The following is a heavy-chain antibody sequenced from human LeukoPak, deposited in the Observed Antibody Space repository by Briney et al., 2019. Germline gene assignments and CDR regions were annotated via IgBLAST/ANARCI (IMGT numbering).Heavy chain of an antibody. CDR2: IKQDGSEK. CDR1: GFTFSSYW. CDR3: ARVEDSGSDHLGY. J-gene: IGHJ4*02. Sequence: PGGSLRLSCAASGFTFSSYWMSWVRQAPGKGLEWVANIKQDGSEKYYVDSVKGRFTISRDNAKNSLYLQMNSLRAEDTAVYYCARVEDSGSDHLGYWGQGTLVTVSS. D-gene: IGHD1-26*01. V-gene: IGHV3-7*01.